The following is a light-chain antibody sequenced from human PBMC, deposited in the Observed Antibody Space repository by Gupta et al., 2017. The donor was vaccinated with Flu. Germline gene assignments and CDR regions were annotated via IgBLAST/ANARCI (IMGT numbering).Light chain of an antibody. Sequence: VGNKGAAWRHQHKGHPPTVLPNRNKNRRSGISERFSASRSGNTDSLTTTGLQPEDEDDYYCSAWDSSLNVSVFGGGTKVTVL. CDR3: SAWDSSLNVSV. CDR1: VGNKG. CDR2: RNK. J-gene: IGLJ3*02. V-gene: IGLV10-54*04.